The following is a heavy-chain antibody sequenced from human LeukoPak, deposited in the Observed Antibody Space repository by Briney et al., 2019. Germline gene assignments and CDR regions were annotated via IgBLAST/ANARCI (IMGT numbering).Heavy chain of an antibody. D-gene: IGHD3-22*01. CDR2: ISSSSSYI. Sequence: GGSLRLSCAASGLTFSSYSMNWVRQAPGKGLGWVSPISSSSSYIYYADSVKGRFTISRDNAKNSLYLQMNSLRAEDTAVYYCARANSYDSSGYYDAFDIWGQGTMVTVSS. J-gene: IGHJ3*02. CDR1: GLTFSSYS. V-gene: IGHV3-21*01. CDR3: ARANSYDSSGYYDAFDI.